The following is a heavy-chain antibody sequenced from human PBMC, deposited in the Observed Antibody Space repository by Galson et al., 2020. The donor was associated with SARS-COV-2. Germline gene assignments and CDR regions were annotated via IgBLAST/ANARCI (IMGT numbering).Heavy chain of an antibody. J-gene: IGHJ3*01. V-gene: IGHV4-39*07. Sequence: SETLSLTCSVSGVYISSIIYYWGWIRQPPGKGLEWIGSIDKTGGTYYNPSLKRRASITIDTTKSQFSLKLNSVTAADTAVYYCVWYDTASDAFDVWGQGTMVTVSS. D-gene: IGHD3-22*01. CDR1: GVYISSIIYY. CDR3: VWYDTASDAFDV. CDR2: IDKTGGT.